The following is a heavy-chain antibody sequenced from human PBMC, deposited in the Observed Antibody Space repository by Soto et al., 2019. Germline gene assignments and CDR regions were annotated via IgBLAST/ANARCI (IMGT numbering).Heavy chain of an antibody. CDR3: ARGLHYYDSSGYYPRADAFDI. Sequence: SETLSLTCTVSGGSISSSSSYWGWIRQPPGKGLEWIWYIYYNGSTNYNPSLKSRVTMTTDTSTSTAYMELRSLRSDDTAVYYCARGLHYYDSSGYYPRADAFDIWGQGTMVTVSS. J-gene: IGHJ3*02. CDR1: GGSISSSSSY. CDR2: IYYNGST. D-gene: IGHD3-22*01. V-gene: IGHV4-39*02.